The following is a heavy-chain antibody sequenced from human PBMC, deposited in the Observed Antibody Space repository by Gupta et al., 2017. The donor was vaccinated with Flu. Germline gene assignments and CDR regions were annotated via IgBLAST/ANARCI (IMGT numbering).Heavy chain of an antibody. CDR3: ARGPKIAEKYYYDSSGYSFDY. J-gene: IGHJ4*02. V-gene: IGHV4-34*01. Sequence: QVQLQQWGAGLLKPSETLSLTCAVYGGSFSGYYWSWIRQPPGKGLEWIGEINHSGSTNYNPSLKSRVTISVDTSKNQSSLKLSSVTAADTAVYYCARGPKIAEKYYYDSSGYSFDYWGQGTLVTVSS. CDR1: GGSFSGYY. CDR2: INHSGST. D-gene: IGHD3-22*01.